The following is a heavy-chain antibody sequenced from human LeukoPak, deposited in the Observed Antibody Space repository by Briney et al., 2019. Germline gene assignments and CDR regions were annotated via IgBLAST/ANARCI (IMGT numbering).Heavy chain of an antibody. Sequence: GGSLRLSCVASGFTFSSYWVHWVRQDPRKGLVWVSRINGDGRNINYADSVRGRFTISRDNAKNTLYLQMNTLRVEDTAVYYCARAPTVLVGYCSSSSCQADYWGQGTLVTVSS. J-gene: IGHJ4*02. D-gene: IGHD2-2*01. CDR1: GFTFSSYW. V-gene: IGHV3-74*01. CDR2: INGDGRNI. CDR3: ARAPTVLVGYCSSSSCQADY.